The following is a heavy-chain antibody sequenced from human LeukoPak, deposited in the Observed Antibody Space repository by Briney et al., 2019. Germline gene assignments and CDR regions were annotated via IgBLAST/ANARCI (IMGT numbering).Heavy chain of an antibody. CDR1: GYTLTEIS. Sequence: ASVKVSCKVSGYTLTEISIHWVRRAPGKGLEWMGGFGPEDGEIINAQKFQDRVTMTEDTSTDTAYLVLSSLRSEDTAVYYCAIRAFGGLALNWFDPWGQGTLVTVSS. V-gene: IGHV1-24*01. J-gene: IGHJ5*02. CDR3: AIRAFGGLALNWFDP. CDR2: FGPEDGEI. D-gene: IGHD3-16*01.